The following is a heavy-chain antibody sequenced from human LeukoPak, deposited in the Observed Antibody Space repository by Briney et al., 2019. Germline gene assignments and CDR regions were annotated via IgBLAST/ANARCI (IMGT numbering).Heavy chain of an antibody. Sequence: SETLSLTCTVSGGSVSSGSYYWSWIRQPPGKGLEWIGYIYYSGSTNYNPSLKSRVTISVDTSKNQFSLKLSSVTAADTAVYYCARDVGDCRSTSCSRYYYYGMDVWGQGTTVTVSS. CDR2: IYYSGST. CDR3: ARDVGDCRSTSCSRYYYYGMDV. J-gene: IGHJ6*02. D-gene: IGHD2-2*01. V-gene: IGHV4-61*01. CDR1: GGSVSSGSYY.